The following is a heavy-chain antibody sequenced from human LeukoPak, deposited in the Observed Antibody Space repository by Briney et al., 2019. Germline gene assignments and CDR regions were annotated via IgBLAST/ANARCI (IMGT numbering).Heavy chain of an antibody. V-gene: IGHV1-18*01. CDR1: GYTFTSYG. CDR2: ISAYNGNT. D-gene: IGHD6-6*01. J-gene: IGHJ4*02. CDR3: ARVAAQEYFDY. Sequence: GASVKVSCKASGYTFTSYGISWVRQAPGQGLEWIGWISAYNGNTNYAQKLQGRVTMTTDTSTSTAYMELRSLRSDDPAVYYCARVAAQEYFDYWGQGTLVTVSS.